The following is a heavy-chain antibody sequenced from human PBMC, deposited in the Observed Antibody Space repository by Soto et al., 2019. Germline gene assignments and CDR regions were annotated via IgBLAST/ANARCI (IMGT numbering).Heavy chain of an antibody. V-gene: IGHV3-9*01. D-gene: IGHD6-13*01. CDR2: ISWNSGSI. Sequence: GGSLRLSCAASGCTFDDYAMHWVRQAPGKGLEWVSGISWNSGSIGYADSVKGRFTISRDNAKNSLYLQMNSLRAEDTALYYCATVPGYSSSWYYFDYWGQGTLVTSPQ. CDR3: ATVPGYSSSWYYFDY. J-gene: IGHJ4*02. CDR1: GCTFDDYA.